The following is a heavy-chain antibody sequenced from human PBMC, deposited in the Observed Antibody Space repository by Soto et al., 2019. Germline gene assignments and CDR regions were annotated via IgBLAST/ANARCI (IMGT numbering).Heavy chain of an antibody. CDR3: ARGELDRTIDY. V-gene: IGHV3-48*02. J-gene: IGHJ4*02. D-gene: IGHD1-1*01. Sequence: GESPKISCAASGFSLRSRSMNWVRQAPGKGLEWVSYISGSSTTIYYTDSVKGRFTISRDNAKNSLYLQMNSLRHEDTAVYYCARGELDRTIDYWGQGTQVTVSS. CDR2: ISGSSTTI. CDR1: GFSLRSRS.